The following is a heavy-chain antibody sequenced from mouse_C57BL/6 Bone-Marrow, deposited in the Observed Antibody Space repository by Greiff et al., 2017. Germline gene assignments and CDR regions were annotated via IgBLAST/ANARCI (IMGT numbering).Heavy chain of an antibody. V-gene: IGHV1-55*01. J-gene: IGHJ4*01. CDR3: ARGGDGPLRDYYAMDY. Sequence: QVQLQQPGAELVKPGASVKMSCKASGYTFTSYWITWVKQRPGQGLEWIGDIYPGSGSTNYNEKFKSKATLTVDTSSSTAYMQLSSLTSEDSAVYYCARGGDGPLRDYYAMDYWGQGTSVTVSS. CDR2: IYPGSGST. CDR1: GYTFTSYW. D-gene: IGHD1-1*01.